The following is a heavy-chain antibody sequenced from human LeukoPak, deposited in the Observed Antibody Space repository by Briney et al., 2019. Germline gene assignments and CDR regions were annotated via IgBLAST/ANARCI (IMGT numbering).Heavy chain of an antibody. CDR2: INPNSGGT. CDR3: ARDRGGHTVAFDI. V-gene: IGHV1-2*02. J-gene: IGHJ3*02. Sequence: ASVKVSCKASGYTFTSYDINWVRQATGQGLEWMGWINPNSGGTNYAQKFQGRVTMTRDTSISTAYMELSRLRSDDTAVYYCARDRGGHTVAFDIWGQGTMVTVSS. D-gene: IGHD4-17*01. CDR1: GYTFTSYD.